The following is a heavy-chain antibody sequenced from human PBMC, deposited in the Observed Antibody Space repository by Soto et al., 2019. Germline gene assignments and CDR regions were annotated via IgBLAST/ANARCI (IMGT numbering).Heavy chain of an antibody. D-gene: IGHD6-19*01. CDR1: GYTFTSYD. J-gene: IGHJ4*02. V-gene: IGHV1-8*01. Sequence: QVQLLQSGAEVKKPGASVKVSCKASGYTFTSYDINWVRQATGQGLEWMGWMNPNSGNTGYAQKFQGRVTMPRNSSISAAYMERSSLRSEDTAVYYCARERSSGWYVDYWGQGTLVTVSS. CDR2: MNPNSGNT. CDR3: ARERSSGWYVDY.